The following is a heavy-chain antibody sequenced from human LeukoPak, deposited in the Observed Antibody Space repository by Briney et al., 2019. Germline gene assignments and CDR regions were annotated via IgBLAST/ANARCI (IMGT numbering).Heavy chain of an antibody. CDR1: GFTSSSYS. J-gene: IGHJ6*02. V-gene: IGHV3-21*01. CDR2: ISSSSSYI. D-gene: IGHD2-2*01. CDR3: ASGVAIVVGMDV. Sequence: GGSLRLSCAASGFTSSSYSMNWVRQAPGKGLEWVSSISSSSSYIYYADSVKGRFTISRDNAKNSLYLQMNSLRAEDTAVYYCASGVAIVVGMDVWGQGTTVTVSS.